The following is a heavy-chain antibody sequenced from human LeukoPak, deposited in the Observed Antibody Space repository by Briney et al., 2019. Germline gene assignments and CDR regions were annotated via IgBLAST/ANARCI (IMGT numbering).Heavy chain of an antibody. D-gene: IGHD2-15*01. CDR3: ARDGRSRKGAFDI. J-gene: IGHJ3*02. CDR1: GFTVSSNY. CDR2: IYSGGST. V-gene: IGHV3-53*01. Sequence: GGSLRLSCAASGFTVSSNYMSWVRQAPGKGLEWVSVIYSGGSTYYADSVKGRFTISRDNSKNTLYLQMNSLRAEDTAVYYCARDGRSRKGAFDIWGQGTMVTVSS.